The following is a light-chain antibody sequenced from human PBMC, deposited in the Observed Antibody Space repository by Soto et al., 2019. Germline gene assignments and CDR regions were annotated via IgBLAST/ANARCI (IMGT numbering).Light chain of an antibody. CDR3: QQYNYLPPF. V-gene: IGKV3-15*01. CDR2: GAF. Sequence: EIVMTQSPATLTVSPGERATLSCRASQSVSSNLAWYQQTPGQAPMLLIYGAFTRATGIPARFSGSGSGTEFTLTISSLQSEDFAVYYFQQYNYLPPFFGGGTQVEI. J-gene: IGKJ4*01. CDR1: QSVSSN.